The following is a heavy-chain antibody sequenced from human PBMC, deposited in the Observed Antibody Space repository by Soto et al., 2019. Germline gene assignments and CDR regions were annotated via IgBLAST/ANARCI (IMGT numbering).Heavy chain of an antibody. CDR2: IYYTGST. D-gene: IGHD2-21*02. CDR1: GGSISTYY. J-gene: IGHJ6*02. CDR3: GRDSKFCLGVYCYWDFYGRDV. V-gene: IGHV4-59*01. Sequence: SETLCLTCTVSGGSISTYYWSWIRQTTGKGLEWIGYIYYTGSTNYNPSLKSRVTMSLDTSKAQFSLKLSSVTAADTAVYFCGRDSKFCLGVYCYWDFYGRDVWGLGPTVP.